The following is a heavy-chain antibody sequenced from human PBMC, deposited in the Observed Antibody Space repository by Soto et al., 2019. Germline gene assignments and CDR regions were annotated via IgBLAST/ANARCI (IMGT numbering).Heavy chain of an antibody. CDR2: ISSSSSTI. J-gene: IGHJ6*03. V-gene: IGHV3-48*01. D-gene: IGHD3-10*01. Sequence: GGSLRLSCAASGFTFSSYSMNWVRQAPGKGLEWVSYISSSSSTIYYADSVKGRFTISRDNAKNSLYLQMNSLRAEDTAVYYCARDGITMVRGVGQYYYYMDVWGKGTTVTVSS. CDR1: GFTFSSYS. CDR3: ARDGITMVRGVGQYYYYMDV.